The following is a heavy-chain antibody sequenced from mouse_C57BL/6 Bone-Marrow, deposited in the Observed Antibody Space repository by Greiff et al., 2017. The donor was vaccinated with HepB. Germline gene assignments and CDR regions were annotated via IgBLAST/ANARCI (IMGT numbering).Heavy chain of an antibody. J-gene: IGHJ4*01. V-gene: IGHV1-19*01. CDR2: INPYNGGT. CDR1: GYTFTDYY. CDR3: ARSGLRRGDYYAMDY. D-gene: IGHD2-2*01. Sequence: EVQLQQSGPVLVKPGASVKMSCKASGYTFTDYYMNWVKQSHGKSLEWIGVINPYNGGTSYNQKFKGKATLTVDKSSSTAYMELNSLTSEDSAVYYCARSGLRRGDYYAMDYWGQGTSVTVSS.